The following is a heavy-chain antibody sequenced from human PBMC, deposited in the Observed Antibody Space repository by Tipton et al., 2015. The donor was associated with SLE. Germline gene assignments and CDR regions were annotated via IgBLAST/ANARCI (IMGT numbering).Heavy chain of an antibody. Sequence: TLSLTCTVSGGSISSNNFFWGWLRQPPGKDLEWIGSIYYSGSTYSNPSLKSRVTLSVDTSKNQFSLRLNSVTAADPALYYCAGGGVATMGGYAFEIWGQGTMVTVSS. V-gene: IGHV4-39*07. D-gene: IGHD5-12*01. CDR3: AGGGVATMGGYAFEI. CDR1: GGSISSNNFF. J-gene: IGHJ3*02. CDR2: IYYSGST.